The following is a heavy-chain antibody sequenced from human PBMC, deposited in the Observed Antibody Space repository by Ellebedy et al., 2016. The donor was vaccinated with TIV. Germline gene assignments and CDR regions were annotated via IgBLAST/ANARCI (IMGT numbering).Heavy chain of an antibody. CDR1: GFSLTTRPVG. CDR3: AHQKYSGGWHPFDY. J-gene: IGHJ4*02. D-gene: IGHD6-19*01. V-gene: IGHV2-5*02. CDR2: IYWDDDK. Sequence: SGPTLVNPTQTLTLTCTFSGFSLTTRPVGVGWIRQPPGRALEWLALIYWDDDKRYSPSLKSRLTITKDTSKNQVVLTMTNMDPVDTATYYCAHQKYSGGWHPFDYWGQGTLVTVSS.